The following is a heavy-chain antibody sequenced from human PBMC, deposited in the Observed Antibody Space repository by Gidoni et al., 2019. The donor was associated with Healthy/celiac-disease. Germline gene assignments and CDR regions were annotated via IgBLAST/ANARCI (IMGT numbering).Heavy chain of an antibody. CDR1: GFPFSSYS. CDR2: ISSSSSTI. CDR3: ARYPELRGYYFDY. Sequence: EVQLVESGGGLVQPGGSLRLSCAASGFPFSSYSMNWVRQAPGKGLEWVSYISSSSSTIYYADSVKGRFTISRDNAKNSLYLQMNSLRDEDTAVYYCARYPELRGYYFDYWGQGTLVTVSS. D-gene: IGHD1-7*01. V-gene: IGHV3-48*02. J-gene: IGHJ4*02.